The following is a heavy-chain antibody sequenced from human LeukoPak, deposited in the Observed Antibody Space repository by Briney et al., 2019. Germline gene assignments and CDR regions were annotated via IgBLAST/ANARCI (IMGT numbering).Heavy chain of an antibody. CDR2: INPNSGGT. CDR1: GGTFSSFA. V-gene: IGHV1-2*02. D-gene: IGHD3/OR15-3a*01. CDR3: ARGGLSESNVPLGFDY. Sequence: EASVKVSCKASGGTFSSFAISWVRQAPGQGLEWMGWINPNSGGTNYAQKSQGRVTMTRDTSISTAYMELSRLRSDDTAVYYCARGGLSESNVPLGFDYWGQGTLVTVSS. J-gene: IGHJ4*02.